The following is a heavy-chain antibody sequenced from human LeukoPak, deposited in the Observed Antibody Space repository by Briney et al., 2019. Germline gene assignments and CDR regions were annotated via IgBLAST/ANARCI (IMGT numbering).Heavy chain of an antibody. CDR1: GLTFSSYW. CDR3: ATYSSLNAREFQY. CDR2: IKQDGSEK. D-gene: IGHD3-22*01. Sequence: PGGSLRLSCAASGLTFSSYWMSWVRQAPGKGLEWVANIKQDGSEKYYVDSVKGRFTISRDNAKNSLYLQMNSLRAEDTAVYYCATYSSLNAREFQYWGQGTLVTVSS. J-gene: IGHJ1*01. V-gene: IGHV3-7*01.